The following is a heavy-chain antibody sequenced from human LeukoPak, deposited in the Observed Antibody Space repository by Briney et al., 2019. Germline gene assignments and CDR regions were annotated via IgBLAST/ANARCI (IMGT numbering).Heavy chain of an antibody. CDR2: INPNSGGT. CDR1: GYTFTGYY. Sequence: ASVKVSCKASGYTFTGYYMHWVRQAPGQGLEWMGWINPNSGGTNYAQKFQGRVTMTRDTSISTAYMELSRLRSDDTAVYCCARAMVRGVIISLGYWGQGTLVTVSS. D-gene: IGHD3-10*01. V-gene: IGHV1-2*02. J-gene: IGHJ4*02. CDR3: ARAMVRGVIISLGY.